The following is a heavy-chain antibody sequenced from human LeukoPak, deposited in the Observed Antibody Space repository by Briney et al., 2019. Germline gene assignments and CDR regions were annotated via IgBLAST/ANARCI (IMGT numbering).Heavy chain of an antibody. J-gene: IGHJ4*02. D-gene: IGHD4-17*01. CDR1: GFTFSSYA. CDR2: ISGSGGST. V-gene: IGHV3-23*01. CDR3: AKVLYGDYLYYFDY. Sequence: GGSLRLSCAASGFTFSSYAMSWVRQAPGKGLEWVSAISGSGGSTYYADSVKGRFTISRDNSKNTLYLQMNSLRAEDTAVCYCAKVLYGDYLYYFDYWGQGTLVTVSS.